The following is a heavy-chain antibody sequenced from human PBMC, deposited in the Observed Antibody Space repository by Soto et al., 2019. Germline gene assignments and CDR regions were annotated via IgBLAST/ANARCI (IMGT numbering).Heavy chain of an antibody. CDR3: ARHPSRVGLRFLEWLKSPFDY. V-gene: IGHV1-3*01. CDR2: INAGNGNT. J-gene: IGHJ4*02. Sequence: ASVKVSCKASGYTFTSYAMHWVRQAPGQRLEWMGWINAGNGNTKYSQKFQGRVTITRDTSAGTAYMELSSLRSEDTAVYYCARHPSRVGLRFLEWLKSPFDYWGQGTMVTVYS. D-gene: IGHD3-3*01. CDR1: GYTFTSYA.